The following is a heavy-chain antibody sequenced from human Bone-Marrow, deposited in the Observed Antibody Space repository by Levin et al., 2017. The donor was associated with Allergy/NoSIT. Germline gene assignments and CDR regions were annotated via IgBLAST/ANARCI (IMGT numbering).Heavy chain of an antibody. J-gene: IGHJ3*01. CDR2: IKHSGST. CDR3: VTCGEDCIDVFGV. Sequence: SETLSLTCAVYGGSFSDDQWSWIRQSPGRGLEWIGEIKHSGSTNYNPSLKSRVTLSLDTSKNQFSLILSSVTAADTAVYYCVTCGEDCIDVFGVWGQGTMVTVSS. V-gene: IGHV4-34*01. D-gene: IGHD2-21*02. CDR1: GGSFSDDQ.